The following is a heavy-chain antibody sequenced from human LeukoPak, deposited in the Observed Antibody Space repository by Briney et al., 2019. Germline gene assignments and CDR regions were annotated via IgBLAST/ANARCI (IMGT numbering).Heavy chain of an antibody. Sequence: PGGPLRLSCAASGFTFNTYSMNWVRQAPGKGLEWVSSISSSSSHTYYADSVKGRFTISRDNAKNSLYLQMNSLRAEDTAVYYCARGPTASGLNYFDYWGQGTLVTVSS. V-gene: IGHV3-21*01. D-gene: IGHD6-25*01. CDR3: ARGPTASGLNYFDY. CDR2: ISSSSSHT. CDR1: GFTFNTYS. J-gene: IGHJ4*02.